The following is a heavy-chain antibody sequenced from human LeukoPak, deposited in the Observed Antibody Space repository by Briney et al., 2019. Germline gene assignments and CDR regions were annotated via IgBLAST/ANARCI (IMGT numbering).Heavy chain of an antibody. J-gene: IGHJ4*02. D-gene: IGHD4-11*01. Sequence: GGSLRLSCAASGFPFSSYGMHWVRQAPGKGLEWVAFIRYDGSNKYYADSVKGRFTISRDNSKNTLYLQRNSLRAEDTAVYYCAKSIGYSNYVWGQGTLVTVSS. CDR1: GFPFSSYG. CDR2: IRYDGSNK. V-gene: IGHV3-30*02. CDR3: AKSIGYSNYV.